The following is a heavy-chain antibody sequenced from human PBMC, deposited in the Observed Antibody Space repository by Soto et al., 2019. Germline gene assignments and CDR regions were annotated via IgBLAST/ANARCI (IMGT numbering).Heavy chain of an antibody. CDR1: GFTFSSYG. CDR2: ISYDGSNK. CDR3: AISGGTEGGFDY. V-gene: IGHV3-30*03. J-gene: IGHJ4*02. D-gene: IGHD2-15*01. Sequence: QVQLVESGGGVVQPGRSLRLSCAASGFTFSSYGMHWVRQAPGKGLEWVAVISYDGSNKYYADSVKGRFTISRDNSKNTLYLQMNSLRAEDTAVYYCAISGGTEGGFDYWGQGTLVTVSS.